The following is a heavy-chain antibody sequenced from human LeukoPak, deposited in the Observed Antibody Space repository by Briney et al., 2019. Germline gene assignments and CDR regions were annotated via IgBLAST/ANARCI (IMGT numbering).Heavy chain of an antibody. V-gene: IGHV3-23*01. CDR1: GFTFSSYA. CDR2: ISGSGGST. Sequence: GGSLRLSWAASGFTFSSYAMSWVRQAPGKGLEWVSAISGSGGSTYYADSVKGRFTISRDNSKNTLYLQMNSLRAEDTAVYYCAKGTSPRPYYFDYWGQGTLVTVSS. D-gene: IGHD2-2*01. CDR3: AKGTSPRPYYFDY. J-gene: IGHJ4*02.